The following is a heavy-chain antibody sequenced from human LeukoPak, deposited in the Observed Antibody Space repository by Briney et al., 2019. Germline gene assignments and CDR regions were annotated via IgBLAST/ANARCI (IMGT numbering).Heavy chain of an antibody. CDR2: ISGSGGSK. D-gene: IGHD2-2*01. J-gene: IGHJ3*02. CDR1: GFTFSSYA. Sequence: GGSLRLSCAASGFTFSSYAMSWVRQAPGKGLEWVSAISGSGGSKYYADSVKGRFTISRDNSKNTLYLQMNSLRAEDTAVCYCAKGDIVVVPAAIAAHAFDIWGQGTMVTVSS. CDR3: AKGDIVVVPAAIAAHAFDI. V-gene: IGHV3-23*01.